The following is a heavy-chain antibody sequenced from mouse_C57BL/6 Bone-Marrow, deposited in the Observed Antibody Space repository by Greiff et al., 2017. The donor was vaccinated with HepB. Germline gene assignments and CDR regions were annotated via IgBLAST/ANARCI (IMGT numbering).Heavy chain of an antibody. Sequence: EVQLKQSGPELVKPGASVKISCKASGYTFTDYYMNWVKQSHGKSLEWIGDINPNNGGTSYNQKFKGKATLTVDKSSSTAYMELRSLTSEDSVVYYCARSRRGIAYWGQGTLVTVSA. J-gene: IGHJ3*01. CDR1: GYTFTDYY. V-gene: IGHV1-26*01. CDR2: INPNNGGT. CDR3: ARSRRGIAY.